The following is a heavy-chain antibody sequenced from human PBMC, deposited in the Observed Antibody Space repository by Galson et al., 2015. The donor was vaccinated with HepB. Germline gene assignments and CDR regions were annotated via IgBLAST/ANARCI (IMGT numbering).Heavy chain of an antibody. CDR2: IDWDDDK. J-gene: IGHJ5*02. CDR1: GFSLSTSGMC. D-gene: IGHD1-1*01. V-gene: IGHV2-70*11. CDR3: ARGMYNWNDAAFDNWFDP. Sequence: PALVKPTQTLTLTCTFSGFSLSTSGMCVSWIRQPPGKALEWLARIDWDDDKYYSTSLKTRLTISKDTSKNQVVLTMTNMDPVDTATYYCARGMYNWNDAAFDNWFDPWGQGTLVTVSS.